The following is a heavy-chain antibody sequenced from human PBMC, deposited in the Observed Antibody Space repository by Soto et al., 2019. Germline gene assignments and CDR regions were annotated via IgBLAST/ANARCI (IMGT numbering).Heavy chain of an antibody. Sequence: ASETLSLTCTVSGGSISSGDYYWSWIRQPPGKGLEWIGYIYYSGSTYYNPSLKSRVTISVDTSKNQFSLKLSSVTAADTAVYYCARSFDNYYGSGSYYKPAGWFDPWGQGTLVTVSS. V-gene: IGHV4-30-4*01. J-gene: IGHJ5*02. CDR2: IYYSGST. D-gene: IGHD3-10*01. CDR3: ARSFDNYYGSGSYYKPAGWFDP. CDR1: GGSISSGDYY.